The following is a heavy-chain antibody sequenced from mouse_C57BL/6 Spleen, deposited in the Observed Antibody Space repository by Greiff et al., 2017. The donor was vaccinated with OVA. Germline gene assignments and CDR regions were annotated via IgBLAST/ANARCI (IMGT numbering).Heavy chain of an antibody. CDR3: AKDGRGWYFDV. CDR2: INPSTGGT. J-gene: IGHJ1*03. CDR1: GYSFTGYY. V-gene: IGHV1-42*01. Sequence: EVQLQQSGPELVKPGASVKISCKASGYSFTGYYMNWVKQSPEKSLEWIGEINPSTGGTTYNQKFKAKATLTVDKSSSTAYMQLKSLTSEDSAVYYCAKDGRGWYFDVWGTGTTVTVSS.